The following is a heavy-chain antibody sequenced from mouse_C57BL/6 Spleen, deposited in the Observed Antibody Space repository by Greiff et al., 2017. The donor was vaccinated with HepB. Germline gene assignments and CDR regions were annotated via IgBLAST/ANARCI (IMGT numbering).Heavy chain of an antibody. J-gene: IGHJ2*01. Sequence: QVHVKQPGAELVKPGASVKLSCKASGYTFTSYWMQWVKQRPGQGLEWIGEIDPSDSYTNYNQKFKGKATLTVDTSSSTAYMQLSSLTSEDSAVYYCARNGYGSSSFDYWGQGTTLTVSS. V-gene: IGHV1-50*01. CDR2: IDPSDSYT. CDR1: GYTFTSYW. CDR3: ARNGYGSSSFDY. D-gene: IGHD1-1*01.